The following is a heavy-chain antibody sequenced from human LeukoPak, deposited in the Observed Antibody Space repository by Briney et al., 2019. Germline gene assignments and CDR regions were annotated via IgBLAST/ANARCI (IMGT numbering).Heavy chain of an antibody. CDR3: ARVLRGLYNLGD. J-gene: IGHJ4*02. V-gene: IGHV3-48*02. Sequence: PGGSLRLSCEASGFSLSISGMNWVRQAPGKGLEWVSYISSSSDLMSYVDSVKGRFTVSRDNAKNSLFLQTNSLRDEDTAVYYCARVLRGLYNLGDWGQGTLVTVSS. D-gene: IGHD3-10*01. CDR1: GFSLSISG. CDR2: ISSSSDLM.